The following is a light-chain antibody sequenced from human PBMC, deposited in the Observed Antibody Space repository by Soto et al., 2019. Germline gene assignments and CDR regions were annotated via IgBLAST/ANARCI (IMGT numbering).Light chain of an antibody. CDR3: RSYTTSNTRQIV. Sequence: QSVLTQPASVSGSPRQSITISSTGTSSDFGGDNYFSWYQHHPGKSPKLMIFYVINLPSWVSNLFSVSNSFNTSSLTISLLQXEDEADYYCRSYTTSNTRQIVFGTGTKVTVL. CDR2: YVI. CDR1: SSDFGGDNY. V-gene: IGLV2-14*01. J-gene: IGLJ1*01.